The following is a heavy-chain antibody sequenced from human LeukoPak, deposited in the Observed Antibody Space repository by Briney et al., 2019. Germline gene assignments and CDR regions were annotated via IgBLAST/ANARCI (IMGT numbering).Heavy chain of an antibody. Sequence: PGGSLRLSCAASGFTVSSNYMSWVRQPPGKGLEWIGEIYHSGSTNYNPSLKSRVTISVDKSKNQFSLKLSSVTAADTAVYYCARDGRLGTVVTPMVYWGQGTLVTVSS. CDR3: ARDGRLGTVVTPMVY. CDR1: GFTVSSNY. D-gene: IGHD4-23*01. J-gene: IGHJ4*02. CDR2: IYHSGST. V-gene: IGHV4-4*02.